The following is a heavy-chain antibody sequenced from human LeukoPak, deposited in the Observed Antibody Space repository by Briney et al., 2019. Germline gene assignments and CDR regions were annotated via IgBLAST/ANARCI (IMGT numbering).Heavy chain of an antibody. D-gene: IGHD6-6*01. Sequence: SETLSLTCTVSGGSFSSYYWNWIRQPPGKGLEWIGYIYYSGNTNYNPSLKSRVTISVGTSKKQFSLKLSSVTAADTAVYFCARGGSRQISSSDLDYWGQGTLVTVSS. J-gene: IGHJ4*02. V-gene: IGHV4-59*01. CDR2: IYYSGNT. CDR3: ARGGSRQISSSDLDY. CDR1: GGSFSSYY.